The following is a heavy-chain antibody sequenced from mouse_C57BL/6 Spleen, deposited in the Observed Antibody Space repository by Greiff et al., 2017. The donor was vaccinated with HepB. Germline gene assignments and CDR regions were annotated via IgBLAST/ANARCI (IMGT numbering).Heavy chain of an antibody. J-gene: IGHJ4*01. Sequence: EVKLQESGPGLVKPSQSLSLTCSVTGYSITSGYYWNWIRQFPGNKLEGVGYISYDGSNNYNPSLKNRISITRDTSKNQFFLKLNSVTTEDAATYYCAGAMDYWGQGTSVTVSS. CDR2: ISYDGSN. CDR1: GYSITSGYY. V-gene: IGHV3-6*01. CDR3: AGAMDY.